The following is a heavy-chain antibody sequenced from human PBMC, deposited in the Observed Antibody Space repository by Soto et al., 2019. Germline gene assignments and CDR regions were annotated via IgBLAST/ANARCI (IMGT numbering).Heavy chain of an antibody. CDR1: GFTFGSFS. CDR3: AKMVTTYYYYYMDA. CDR2: ISSSSGII. D-gene: IGHD4-17*01. Sequence: VHLVESGGGLVQPGGSLRLSCAASGFTFGSFSMNWVRQAPGKGLAWVSYISSSSGIIYYADSVKGRFTISRDNAKNSLYLQMNSLRAEDTAVYFCAKMVTTYYYYYMDAWGKGTTVTVSS. V-gene: IGHV3-48*01. J-gene: IGHJ6*03.